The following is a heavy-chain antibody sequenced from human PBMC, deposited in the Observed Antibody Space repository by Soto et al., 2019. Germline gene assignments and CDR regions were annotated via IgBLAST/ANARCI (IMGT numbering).Heavy chain of an antibody. CDR2: INPSGGST. D-gene: IGHD4-17*01. CDR3: ARDLLGGEYGYGMDV. V-gene: IGHV1-46*01. CDR1: GYTFTSYY. Sequence: QVQLVQSGAEVKKPGASVKVSCKASGYTFTSYYMHWVRQAPGQGLEWMGIINPSGGSTSYAQKFQGRVTMTRDTSTGTVYMELSSLRSEDTAVYYCARDLLGGEYGYGMDVWGQGTTVTVSS. J-gene: IGHJ6*02.